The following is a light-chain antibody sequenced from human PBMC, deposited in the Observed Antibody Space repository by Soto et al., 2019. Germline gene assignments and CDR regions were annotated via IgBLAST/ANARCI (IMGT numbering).Light chain of an antibody. Sequence: EIVLTQSPGTLSLSPGERATLYCRASQSVSRSYLAWYQQKPGQAPRLLIYGASSRATGIPDRFSGSGSGTDFTLTISRLEPEDFAVYYCQQYGSSPPWTFGQGTKVEIK. V-gene: IGKV3-20*01. J-gene: IGKJ1*01. CDR2: GAS. CDR3: QQYGSSPPWT. CDR1: QSVSRSY.